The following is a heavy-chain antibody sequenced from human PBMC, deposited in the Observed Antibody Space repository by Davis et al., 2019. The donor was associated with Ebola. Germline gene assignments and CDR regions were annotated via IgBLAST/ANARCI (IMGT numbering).Heavy chain of an antibody. Sequence: GGSLRLSCAASGFTFSSYGMHWVRQAPGKGLEWVAVISYDGSNKYYADSVKGRFTISRDNSKNTLYLQMNSLRAEDTAVYYCAKDERVQLRWVYYYYMDVWGKGTTVTVSS. V-gene: IGHV3-30*18. CDR1: GFTFSSYG. J-gene: IGHJ6*03. CDR3: AKDERVQLRWVYYYYMDV. D-gene: IGHD2-21*01. CDR2: ISYDGSNK.